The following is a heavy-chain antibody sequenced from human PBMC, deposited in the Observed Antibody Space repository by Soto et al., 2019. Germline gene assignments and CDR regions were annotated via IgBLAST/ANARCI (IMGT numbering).Heavy chain of an antibody. Sequence: GASVKVSCKASGYTFIDHYIHWVRQAPGQGLEWMGWITPNSGGTNYAQKFQGWVTMTRDTSISTAYVELSRLRSDDTAVYYCARVWITMVRGVLGYWGQGTLVTVSS. CDR3: ARVWITMVRGVLGY. J-gene: IGHJ4*02. V-gene: IGHV1-2*04. CDR2: ITPNSGGT. CDR1: GYTFIDHY. D-gene: IGHD3-10*01.